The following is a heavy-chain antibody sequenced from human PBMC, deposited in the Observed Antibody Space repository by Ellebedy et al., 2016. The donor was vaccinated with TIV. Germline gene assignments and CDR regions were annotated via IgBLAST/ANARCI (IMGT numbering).Heavy chain of an antibody. CDR3: ARVLRATSGMDV. CDR1: GYTFTGYY. J-gene: IGHJ6*02. V-gene: IGHV1-2*02. Sequence: ASVKVSCKASGYTFTGYYMHWVRQAPGQGLEWMGWINPDSGTTNFAQSFQGRVTMTRDTSVNTAYMELNRLQSDDTAVYYCARVLRATSGMDVWGQGTTVIVS. D-gene: IGHD4/OR15-4a*01. CDR2: INPDSGTT.